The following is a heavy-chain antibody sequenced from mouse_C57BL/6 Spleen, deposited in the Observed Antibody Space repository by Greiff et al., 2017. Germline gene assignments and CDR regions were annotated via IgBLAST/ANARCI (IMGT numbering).Heavy chain of an antibody. D-gene: IGHD3-1*01. J-gene: IGHJ2*01. Sequence: QVQLKESGAELVRPGASVTLSCKASGYTFTDYEMHWVKQTPVHGLEWIGAIDPETGGTAYNQKFKGKAILTADKSSSTAYMELRSLTSEDSAVYYCTQGGTRGLFDDWGQGTTLTVSS. CDR1: GYTFTDYE. CDR2: IDPETGGT. CDR3: TQGGTRGLFDD. V-gene: IGHV1-15*01.